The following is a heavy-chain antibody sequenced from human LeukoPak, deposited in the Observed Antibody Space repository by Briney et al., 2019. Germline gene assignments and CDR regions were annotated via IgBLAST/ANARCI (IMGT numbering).Heavy chain of an antibody. J-gene: IGHJ5*02. Sequence: ASVKVSCKASGYTFTSYYMHWVRQAPGQGLEWMGIINPSGGSTSYAQKFQGRVTMTRDMSTSTVYMELSSLRSEDTAAYYCARDFLEYYYDSSGDPNWFDPWGQGTLVTVSS. CDR3: ARDFLEYYYDSSGDPNWFDP. D-gene: IGHD3-22*01. CDR1: GYTFTSYY. V-gene: IGHV1-46*01. CDR2: INPSGGST.